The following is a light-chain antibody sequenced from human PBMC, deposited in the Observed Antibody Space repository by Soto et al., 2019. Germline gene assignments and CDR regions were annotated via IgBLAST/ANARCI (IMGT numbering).Light chain of an antibody. J-gene: IGLJ3*02. CDR1: SSDVGGYKY. CDR2: EVS. V-gene: IGLV2-14*01. Sequence: QSVLTQPASVSGSPGQSIIISCTGTSSDVGGYKYVSWYQQHPGKAPKLMIYEVSNRPSGVSNRFSGSKSGYTASLTISGLQTEDEADYYCSSYTSSSTLVFGGGTQLTVL. CDR3: SSYTSSSTLV.